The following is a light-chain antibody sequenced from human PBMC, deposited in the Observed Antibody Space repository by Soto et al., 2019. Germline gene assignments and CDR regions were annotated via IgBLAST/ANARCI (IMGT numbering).Light chain of an antibody. V-gene: IGKV3-11*01. CDR2: DAS. CDR1: QSVSSY. Sequence: EIVLTQSPATLSLSPGERATLSCRASQSVSSYLAWYQQKPGQAPRLLIYDASNRATGIPARFSGSGSGTDFTLTISSLEPEDFAVSYCQQRSTFGGETKVEIK. J-gene: IGKJ4*01. CDR3: QQRST.